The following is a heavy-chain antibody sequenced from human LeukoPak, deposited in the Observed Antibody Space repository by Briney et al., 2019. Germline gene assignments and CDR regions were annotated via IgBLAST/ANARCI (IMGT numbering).Heavy chain of an antibody. J-gene: IGHJ4*02. CDR1: GYTFTGYY. CDR2: INPNSGGT. V-gene: IGHV1-2*02. Sequence: ASVKVSCKASGYTFTGYYMHWVRQAPGQGLEWMGWINPNSGGTNYAQKFQGRVTMTRDTSISTAYMELSRLRSDDTAVYYCAREGMDYDILTGYYSGYFDYWGQGTLVTVSS. CDR3: AREGMDYDILTGYYSGYFDY. D-gene: IGHD3-9*01.